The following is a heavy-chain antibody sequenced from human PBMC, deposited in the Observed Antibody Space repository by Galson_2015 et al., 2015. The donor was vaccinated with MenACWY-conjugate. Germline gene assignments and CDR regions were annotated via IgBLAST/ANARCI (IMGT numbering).Heavy chain of an antibody. CDR2: ISGSGGST. J-gene: IGHJ6*03. D-gene: IGHD2-2*02. Sequence: SLRLSCAASGFTFSSHGMSWVRQAPGKGLEWVSGISGSGGSTYYADSVKGRLTISRDNSKNTLYLQMNSLRAEDTAVYYCAKGGEYQLLYPNYYYYMDVWGKGTTVTVSS. V-gene: IGHV3-23*01. CDR3: AKGGEYQLLYPNYYYYMDV. CDR1: GFTFSSHG.